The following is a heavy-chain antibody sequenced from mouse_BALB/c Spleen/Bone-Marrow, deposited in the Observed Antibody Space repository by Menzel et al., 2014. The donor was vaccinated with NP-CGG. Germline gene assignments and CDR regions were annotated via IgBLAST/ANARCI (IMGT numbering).Heavy chain of an antibody. CDR3: ALYYEYDVGY. D-gene: IGHD2-4*01. Sequence: VQLQQSGAELVQPGASVKLSCTASGFNIKDTYMHWVKQRPEKSLEWIGRIDHANGNTKYDPKFQGKATITADTSSNTAFLQLSSLTSEDTAVYYCALYYEYDVGYWGQGTTLTVSS. V-gene: IGHV14-3*02. J-gene: IGHJ2*01. CDR2: IDHANGNT. CDR1: GFNIKDTY.